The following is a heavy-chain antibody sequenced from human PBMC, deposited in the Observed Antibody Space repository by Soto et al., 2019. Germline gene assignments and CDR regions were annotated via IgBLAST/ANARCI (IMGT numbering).Heavy chain of an antibody. J-gene: IGHJ5*02. Sequence: ASVKVSCKASGYTFTGYYMHWVRQAPGQGLELMGWINPNSGGTNYAQKFQGWVTMTRDTSISTAYMELSRLRSDDTAVYYCARGQYCTNGVCYGGWWFDPWGQGTLVT. D-gene: IGHD2-8*01. CDR1: GYTFTGYY. CDR2: INPNSGGT. CDR3: ARGQYCTNGVCYGGWWFDP. V-gene: IGHV1-2*04.